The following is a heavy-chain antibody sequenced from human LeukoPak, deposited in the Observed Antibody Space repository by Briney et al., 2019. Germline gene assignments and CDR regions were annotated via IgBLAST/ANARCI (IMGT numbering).Heavy chain of an antibody. J-gene: IGHJ5*02. V-gene: IGHV3-74*01. D-gene: IGHD6-6*01. CDR2: IDNDGTNT. CDR1: EFTFSAHW. CDR3: VRDRPHNCFDP. Sequence: GGSLRLSCAASEFTFSAHWMHWVRQVPGKGLVYIAYIDNDGTNTNYADSVKGRFTISRDNAKNTLYLQMNSLRVGDTAVYYCVRDRPHNCFDPWGQGTLVTVSS.